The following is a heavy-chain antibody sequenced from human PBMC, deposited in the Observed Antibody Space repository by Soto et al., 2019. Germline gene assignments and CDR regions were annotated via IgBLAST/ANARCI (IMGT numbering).Heavy chain of an antibody. Sequence: SETLSLTCAVSGGSISSGGYSWSWIRQPPGKGLEWIGYIYHSGSTYYNPSLKSRVTISVDRSKNQFSLKLSSVTAADTAVYYCARDVGYSYGSTRPSWFDPWGQGTLVTVSS. CDR3: ARDVGYSYGSTRPSWFDP. J-gene: IGHJ5*02. CDR2: IYHSGST. V-gene: IGHV4-30-2*01. D-gene: IGHD5-18*01. CDR1: GGSISSGGYS.